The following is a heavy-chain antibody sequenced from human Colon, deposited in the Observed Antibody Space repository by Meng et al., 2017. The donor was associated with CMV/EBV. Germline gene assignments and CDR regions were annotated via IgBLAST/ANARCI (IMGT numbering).Heavy chain of an antibody. CDR2: ILSKTNGETT. V-gene: IGHV3-15*01. D-gene: IGHD3-22*01. CDR3: TTYSSGYSGY. J-gene: IGHJ4*02. CDR1: GFTFGNTW. Sequence: EVQLVESXXGXVXXGGXLRLSCAASGFTFGNTWMSWVRQAPGKGLEWVGRILSKTNGETTDYAAPVKGRFTISRDDSKNTLYLQMNSLKTEDTAVYYCTTYSSGYSGYWGQGTLVTVSS.